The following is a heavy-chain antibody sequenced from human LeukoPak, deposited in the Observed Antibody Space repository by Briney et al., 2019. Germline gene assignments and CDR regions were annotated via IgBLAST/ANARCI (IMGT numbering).Heavy chain of an antibody. CDR1: GFTFSSYS. Sequence: GGSLRLSCAASGFTFSSYSMNWVRQAPGKGLEWVSSISSSSSYIYYADSVKGRFTISRDNAKNSLYLQMNGLRAEDTAVYYCARGVNYYYYGMDVWGQGTTVTVSS. J-gene: IGHJ6*02. D-gene: IGHD3-3*01. CDR3: ARGVNYYYYGMDV. V-gene: IGHV3-21*01. CDR2: ISSSSSYI.